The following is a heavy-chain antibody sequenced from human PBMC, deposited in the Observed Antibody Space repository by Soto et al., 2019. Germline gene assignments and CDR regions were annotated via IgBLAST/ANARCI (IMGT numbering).Heavy chain of an antibody. Sequence: HPGGSLRLSCAASGFTFSSYGMHWVRQAPGKGLEWVAVISYDGSNKYYADSVKGRFTISRDNSKNTLYLQMNSLRAEDTAVYYCAKDGTRGAAGTVHYYYGMDVWGQGTTVTVSS. D-gene: IGHD6-13*01. V-gene: IGHV3-30*18. CDR1: GFTFSSYG. CDR2: ISYDGSNK. CDR3: AKDGTRGAAGTVHYYYGMDV. J-gene: IGHJ6*02.